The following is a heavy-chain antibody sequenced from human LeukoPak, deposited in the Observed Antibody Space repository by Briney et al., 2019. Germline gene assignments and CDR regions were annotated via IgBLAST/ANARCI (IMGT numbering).Heavy chain of an antibody. CDR3: ASDIVVVPAAKQFSGYYYGMDV. Sequence: GRSLRLSCAASGFTFSSYGMHWVRQAPGKGLEWVAVISYDGSNKYYADSVKGRFTISRDNSKNTLYLQMNSLRAEDTAVYYCASDIVVVPAAKQFSGYYYGMDVWGQGTTVTVSS. J-gene: IGHJ6*02. CDR2: ISYDGSNK. CDR1: GFTFSSYG. D-gene: IGHD2-2*01. V-gene: IGHV3-30*03.